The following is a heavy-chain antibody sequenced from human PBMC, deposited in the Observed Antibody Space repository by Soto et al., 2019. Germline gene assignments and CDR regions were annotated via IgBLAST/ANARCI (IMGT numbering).Heavy chain of an antibody. CDR3: AKDQAAAGTISRYFQH. CDR1: GFTFSSYW. Sequence: GGSLRLSCAASGFTFSSYWMHWVRQAPGKGLVWVSRINSDGSSTYYADSVKGRFAISRDNSRNTLFLQLNSLRGEDTAIYYCAKDQAAAGTISRYFQHWGQGTLVTVSS. J-gene: IGHJ1*01. CDR2: INSDGSST. V-gene: IGHV3-74*01. D-gene: IGHD6-13*01.